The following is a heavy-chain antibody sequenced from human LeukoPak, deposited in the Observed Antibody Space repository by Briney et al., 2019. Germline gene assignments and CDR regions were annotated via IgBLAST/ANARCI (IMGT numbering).Heavy chain of an antibody. CDR2: IRYDGSNK. CDR1: GFTFSDYY. D-gene: IGHD6-13*01. J-gene: IGHJ4*02. Sequence: GGSLRLSCAASGFTFSDYYMSWIRQAPGKGLEWVAFIRYDGSNKYYADSVKGRFTISRDNSKNTLYLQMNSLRAEDTAVYYCAKDVAAAGTGEFDYWGQGTLVTVSS. CDR3: AKDVAAAGTGEFDY. V-gene: IGHV3-30*02.